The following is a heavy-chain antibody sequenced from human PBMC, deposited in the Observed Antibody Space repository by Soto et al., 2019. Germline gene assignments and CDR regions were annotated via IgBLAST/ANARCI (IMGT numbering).Heavy chain of an antibody. J-gene: IGHJ4*02. V-gene: IGHV4-30-2*01. Sequence: QLQLQESGSGLVTPSQTLSLTCAVSGVSISSGGYSWSWIRQPPGKGLEWIGYIYQSGSTYYNPSIKSRVTISVDRSKNQFSLKLSSVTAADTAVYYCAGGPDYYDSSGYYYFDYWGQGTLVTVSS. D-gene: IGHD3-22*01. CDR3: AGGPDYYDSSGYYYFDY. CDR2: IYQSGST. CDR1: GVSISSGGYS.